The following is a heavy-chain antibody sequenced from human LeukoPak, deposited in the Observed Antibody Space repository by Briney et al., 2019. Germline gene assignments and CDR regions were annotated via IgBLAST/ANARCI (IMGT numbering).Heavy chain of an antibody. Sequence: ASVKVSCKASGYTFTSYGISWVRQAPGQGLEWMGWISAYNGNTNYAQKLQGRVTMTTDTSTSTAYMELRSLRSDDTAVYYCARGVPGSYYSRWYYYYGMDVWGQGTTVTVSS. CDR2: ISAYNGNT. CDR1: GYTFTSYG. V-gene: IGHV1-18*01. CDR3: ARGVPGSYYSRWYYYYGMDV. D-gene: IGHD3-10*01. J-gene: IGHJ6*02.